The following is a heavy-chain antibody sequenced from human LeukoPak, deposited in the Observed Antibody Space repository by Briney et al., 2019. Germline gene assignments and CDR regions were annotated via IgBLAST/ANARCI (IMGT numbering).Heavy chain of an antibody. CDR3: ASQLLWFGELSGYYYYGMDV. D-gene: IGHD3-10*01. V-gene: IGHV5-10-1*01. Sequence: GESLKISCKGSGYSFTSYWISWVRQMPGKSLEWMGRIDPSDSYTNYSPSFQGHVTISADKSISTAYLQWSSLKASDTAMYYCASQLLWFGELSGYYYYGMDVWGQGTTVTVSS. CDR2: IDPSDSYT. CDR1: GYSFTSYW. J-gene: IGHJ6*02.